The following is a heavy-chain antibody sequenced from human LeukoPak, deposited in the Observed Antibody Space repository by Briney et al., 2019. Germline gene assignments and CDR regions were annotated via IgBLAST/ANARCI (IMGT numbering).Heavy chain of an antibody. D-gene: IGHD3-10*01. CDR1: GFTFSSYA. Sequence: GGSLRLSCAASGFTFSSYAMHWVRQAPGKGLEWVAVISYDGSNKYYAGSVKGRFTISRDNSKNTLYLQMNSLRAEDTAVYYCARDRSLVWFGEADDAFDIWGRGTKVTVSS. CDR2: ISYDGSNK. CDR3: ARDRSLVWFGEADDAFDI. V-gene: IGHV3-30-3*01. J-gene: IGHJ3*02.